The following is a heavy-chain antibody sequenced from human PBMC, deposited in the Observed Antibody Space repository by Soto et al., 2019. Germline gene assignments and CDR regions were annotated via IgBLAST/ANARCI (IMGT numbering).Heavy chain of an antibody. V-gene: IGHV1-46*01. J-gene: IGHJ4*02. CDR2: ISPNGDTT. D-gene: IGHD6-6*01. CDR1: GYTFTSYY. Sequence: QVQLVQSGAEVKKPGASVKVSCKSSGYTFTSYYMHWVRQAPGPGLEWLGVISPNGDTTSYAQMFQGRVTMTRDTSTSTDYMELSSLRSEDTAVYYCARLHSSSPPYYFDYWGQGTLVTVSS. CDR3: ARLHSSSPPYYFDY.